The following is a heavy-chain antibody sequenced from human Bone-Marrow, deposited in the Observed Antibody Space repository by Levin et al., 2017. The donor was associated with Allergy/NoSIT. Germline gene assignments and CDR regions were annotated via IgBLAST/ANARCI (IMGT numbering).Heavy chain of an antibody. J-gene: IGHJ4*01. CDR1: GFSFSIYG. Sequence: GESLKISCAASGFSFSIYGMHWVRQAPGKGLEWLAIIWHDGSKRYYGDSVRGRFAISRDNSKNTLYLQMNRLRVDDTALYSCARDRGSYGALDYWGPGSLVTVSS. D-gene: IGHD3-10*01. CDR3: ARDRGSYGALDY. CDR2: IWHDGSKR. V-gene: IGHV3-33*01.